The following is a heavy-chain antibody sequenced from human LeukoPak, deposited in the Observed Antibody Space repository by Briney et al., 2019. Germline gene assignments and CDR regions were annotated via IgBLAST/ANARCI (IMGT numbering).Heavy chain of an antibody. V-gene: IGHV1-46*01. J-gene: IGHJ4*02. CDR1: GGSFSSYA. CDR2: INPSGGST. CDR3: ARDRGRGSYYRSFDY. Sequence: ASVKVSCKASGGSFSSYAISWVRQAPGQGLEWMGIINPSGGSTSYAQKFQGRVTMTRDTSTSTVYMELSSLRSEDTAVYYCARDRGRGSYYRSFDYWGQGTLVTVSS. D-gene: IGHD1-26*01.